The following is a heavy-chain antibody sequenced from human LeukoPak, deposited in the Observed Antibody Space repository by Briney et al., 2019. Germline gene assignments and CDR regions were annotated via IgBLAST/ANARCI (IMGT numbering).Heavy chain of an antibody. CDR1: GFTFDDYA. J-gene: IGHJ4*02. Sequence: GGSLRLSCAASGFTFDDYAMHWVRQAPGKGLEGVSGISWNSGSIGYADSVKGRFTISRDNAKNSLYLQMNSLRAEDTALYYCAKGGGEWLFQYYFDYWGQGTLVTVSS. D-gene: IGHD3-3*01. V-gene: IGHV3-9*01. CDR3: AKGGGEWLFQYYFDY. CDR2: ISWNSGSI.